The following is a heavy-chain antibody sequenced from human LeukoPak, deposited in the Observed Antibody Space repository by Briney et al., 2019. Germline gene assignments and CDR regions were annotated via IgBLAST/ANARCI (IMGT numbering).Heavy chain of an antibody. Sequence: KPSETLSLTCAVYGGSFSGYYWSWIRQPPGKGLEWIGDINHSGSTNYNPSLKSRVTISVDTSKNQFSLKLSSVTAADTAVYYCARESWVVAAGTLGWYFGLWGRGTLVTVSS. CDR3: ARESWVVAAGTLGWYFGL. J-gene: IGHJ2*01. V-gene: IGHV4-34*01. CDR1: GGSFSGYY. CDR2: INHSGST. D-gene: IGHD6-13*01.